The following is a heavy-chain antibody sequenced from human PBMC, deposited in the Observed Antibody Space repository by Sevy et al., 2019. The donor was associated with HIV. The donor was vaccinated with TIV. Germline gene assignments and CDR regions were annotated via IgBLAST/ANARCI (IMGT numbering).Heavy chain of an antibody. Sequence: GGSLRLSCATSGFTFRTSGMHWVRQSPGKGLEWVAIISYDEAHKNYAGTVRGRFSISKDNSKNALYLQMSSPKSEDTAGYSCAKDSAAGITFVRGACRAPGDYFDYWGQGTQVTVSS. CDR1: GFTFRTSG. CDR3: AKDSAAGITFVRGACRAPGDYFDY. V-gene: IGHV3-30*18. J-gene: IGHJ4*02. D-gene: IGHD3-10*01. CDR2: ISYDEAHK.